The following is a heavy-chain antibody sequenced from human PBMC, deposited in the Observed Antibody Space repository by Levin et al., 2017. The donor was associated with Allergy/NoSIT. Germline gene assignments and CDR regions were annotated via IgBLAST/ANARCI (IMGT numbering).Heavy chain of an antibody. CDR1: RGTFSSYG. Sequence: SVKVSCKASRGTFSSYGINWVRQAPGQGLEWMGGLIPNFGTANYAQKFQGRATFTADETTITAYMELSSLRSEDTAVYYCARELLGGTQLLRSPTRAYESWGQGTLVSVTS. V-gene: IGHV1-69*13. D-gene: IGHD2-2*01. CDR2: LIPNFGTA. CDR3: ARELLGGTQLLRSPTRAYES. J-gene: IGHJ5*02.